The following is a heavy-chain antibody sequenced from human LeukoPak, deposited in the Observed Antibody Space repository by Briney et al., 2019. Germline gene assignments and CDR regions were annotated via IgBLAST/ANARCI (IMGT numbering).Heavy chain of an antibody. D-gene: IGHD3-3*01. Sequence: SETLSLTCTVSGGSISSHYWSWIRQPPGKGLEWIGYIYYSGSTNYNPSLESRVTISVDTSKNQFSLKLSSVTAADTAVYYCAREDYDLGLDPWGQGTLVTVSS. CDR2: IYYSGST. V-gene: IGHV4-59*11. CDR3: AREDYDLGLDP. J-gene: IGHJ5*02. CDR1: GGSISSHY.